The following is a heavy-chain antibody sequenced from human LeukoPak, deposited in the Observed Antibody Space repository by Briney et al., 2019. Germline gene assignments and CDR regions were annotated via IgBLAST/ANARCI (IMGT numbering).Heavy chain of an antibody. Sequence: GGSLRLSCAASGFTFSSYGMHWVRQAPGKGLEWVAVISYDGSNKYYADSVKGRFTISRDNSKNTVYLQMNSLRAEDTAVYYCAKGLEPAATYYYYGMDVWGQGTTVTVSS. CDR1: GFTFSSYG. D-gene: IGHD2-2*01. V-gene: IGHV3-30*18. CDR2: ISYDGSNK. J-gene: IGHJ6*02. CDR3: AKGLEPAATYYYYGMDV.